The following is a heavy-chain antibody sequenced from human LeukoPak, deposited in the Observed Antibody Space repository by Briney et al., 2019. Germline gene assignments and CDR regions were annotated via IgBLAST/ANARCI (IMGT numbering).Heavy chain of an antibody. Sequence: PGGSLRLSCAASGFTFSSYGMHWVRQAPGKGLEWVAFIRYDGSNKYYADSVKGRFTISRDNSKNTLYLQMNSLRAEDTAVYYCAKDLGPYQLRPTDLDAFDIWGQGTMVTVSS. CDR3: AKDLGPYQLRPTDLDAFDI. V-gene: IGHV3-30*02. CDR2: IRYDGSNK. CDR1: GFTFSSYG. J-gene: IGHJ3*02. D-gene: IGHD2-2*01.